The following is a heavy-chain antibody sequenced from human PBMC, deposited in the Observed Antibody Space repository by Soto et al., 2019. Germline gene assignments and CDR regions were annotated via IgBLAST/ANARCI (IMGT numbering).Heavy chain of an antibody. Sequence: GASVKVSCKASGYTITSYGISWVRQAPGQGLEWMGWISAYNGNTNYAQKLQGRVTMTTDTSTSTAYMELRSLRFDATAVYYCAGGGSVATIFDYWGQGTLVTVSS. D-gene: IGHD5-12*01. CDR2: ISAYNGNT. J-gene: IGHJ4*02. V-gene: IGHV1-18*01. CDR1: GYTITSYG. CDR3: AGGGSVATIFDY.